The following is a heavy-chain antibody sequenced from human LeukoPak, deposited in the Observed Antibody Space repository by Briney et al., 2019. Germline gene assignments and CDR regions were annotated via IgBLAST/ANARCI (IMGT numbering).Heavy chain of an antibody. V-gene: IGHV3-13*01. CDR1: GFTFSNYD. J-gene: IGHJ2*01. Sequence: GGSLRLSCAASGFTFSNYDMHWVRQVTGKGLEWVSGISTTGATYYPGSVKGQFTISRENANNSLYLQMNSLRAGDTAVYYCARGTLHDILTGYYLDWYFDLWGRGTLVTVSS. D-gene: IGHD3-9*01. CDR3: ARGTLHDILTGYYLDWYFDL. CDR2: ISTTGAT.